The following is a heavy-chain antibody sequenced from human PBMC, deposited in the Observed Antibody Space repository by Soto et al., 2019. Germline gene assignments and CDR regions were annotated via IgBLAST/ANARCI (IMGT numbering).Heavy chain of an antibody. CDR1: GYTFTSYG. CDR3: ARDGVGYCISTSCLNWFDP. J-gene: IGHJ5*02. Sequence: ASVKVSCKASGYTFTSYGISWVRQAPGQGLEWMGWISAYNGNTNYAQKPQGRVTMTTDTSTSTAYMELRSLRSDDTAVYYCARDGVGYCISTSCLNWFDPWGQGTLVTVSS. V-gene: IGHV1-18*01. D-gene: IGHD2-2*03. CDR2: ISAYNGNT.